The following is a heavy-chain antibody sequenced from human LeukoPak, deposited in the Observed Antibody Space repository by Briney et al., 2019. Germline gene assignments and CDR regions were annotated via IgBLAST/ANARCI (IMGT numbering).Heavy chain of an antibody. CDR1: GYIFTDYY. D-gene: IGHD2/OR15-2a*01. Sequence: ASVKVSCKASGYIFTDYYIHWVRQAPGEGLEWMGWINPNTGDTNYAQKFHGRVTMTSNPSITTAYMQMTRLRSDDTAVYYCARARISRFDSWGQGTLVTASS. CDR2: INPNTGDT. V-gene: IGHV1-2*02. J-gene: IGHJ4*02. CDR3: ARARISRFDS.